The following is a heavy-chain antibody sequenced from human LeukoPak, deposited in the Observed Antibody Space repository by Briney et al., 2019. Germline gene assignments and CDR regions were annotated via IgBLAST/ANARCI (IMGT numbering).Heavy chain of an antibody. CDR3: ARSTSSNSYEYFEY. J-gene: IGHJ1*01. CDR2: INPNSGGT. D-gene: IGHD6-13*01. CDR1: GYTFTGYY. Sequence: ASVKVSCKASGYTFTGYYIHWVRQAPGQGLEWMGWINPNSGGTNYVQKFQGRVSMTRDTSISTAYMELSRLRSDDTAVYYCARSTSSNSYEYFEYRGQGTLVTVSS. V-gene: IGHV1-2*02.